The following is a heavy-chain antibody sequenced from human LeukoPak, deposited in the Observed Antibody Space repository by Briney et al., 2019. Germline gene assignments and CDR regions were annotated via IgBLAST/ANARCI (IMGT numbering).Heavy chain of an antibody. CDR1: GITFSSYS. V-gene: IGHV3-48*01. CDR2: ISSFSGTI. CDR3: AKDSYYDFWSGHDY. Sequence: GESLRLSCVASGITFSSYSMNWVRQAPGKGLEWVSYISSFSGTINYADSVKGRFTISRDNAKNSLYLQMNSLRAEDTAVYYCAKDSYYDFWSGHDYWGQGTLVTVSS. D-gene: IGHD3-3*01. J-gene: IGHJ4*02.